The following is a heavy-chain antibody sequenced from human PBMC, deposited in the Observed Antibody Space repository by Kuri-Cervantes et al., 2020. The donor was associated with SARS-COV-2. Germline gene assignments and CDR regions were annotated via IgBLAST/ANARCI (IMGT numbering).Heavy chain of an antibody. V-gene: IGHV4-59*01. CDR1: GGSISSYY. CDR3: ARDSPEYSSSSSVPFDY. Sequence: SETLSLTCTVSGGSISSYYWSWIRQPPGKGLEWIGYIYYSGSTNYNPSIKSRVTISVDTSKNQFSLKLSSVTAADTAVYYCARDSPEYSSSSSVPFDYWGQGTLVTVSS. CDR2: IYYSGST. D-gene: IGHD6-6*01. J-gene: IGHJ4*02.